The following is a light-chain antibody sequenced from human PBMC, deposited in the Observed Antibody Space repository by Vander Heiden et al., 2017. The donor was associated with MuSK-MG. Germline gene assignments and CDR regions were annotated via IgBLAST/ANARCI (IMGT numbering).Light chain of an antibody. CDR2: GNS. J-gene: IGLJ2*01. V-gene: IGLV1-40*01. CDR3: QSDDSSRSWV. Sequence: QQLPGTAPTLLIYGNSNRPSGVPDRFSGSKSGTAASLAITGRQAEEEAEYYGQSDDSSRSWVFGGGTKLTVL.